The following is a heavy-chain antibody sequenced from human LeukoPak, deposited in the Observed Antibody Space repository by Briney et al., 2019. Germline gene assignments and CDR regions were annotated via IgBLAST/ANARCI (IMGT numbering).Heavy chain of an antibody. Sequence: SVKVSCKASGGTFSSYAISWVRQAPGQGLEWMGRIIPILGIANYAQKFQGRVTITADKSTSTAYMELSSLRSEDTAVHYCASSTPAVTAFDYWGQGTLVTVSS. CDR2: IIPILGIA. J-gene: IGHJ4*02. CDR1: GGTFSSYA. CDR3: ASSTPAVTAFDY. D-gene: IGHD2-15*01. V-gene: IGHV1-69*04.